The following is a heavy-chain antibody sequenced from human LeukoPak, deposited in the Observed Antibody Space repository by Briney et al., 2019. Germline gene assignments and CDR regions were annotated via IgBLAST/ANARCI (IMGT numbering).Heavy chain of an antibody. Sequence: GGPLTLYCAASGFTFSDYNMNWLRQAPGKGLEWVSYITNGGSTIHHADSVKGRFTISRDNAKKTLYLQMNSLRAEDTAVYYCARSIGLTGGGVDVWGQGTTVTVSS. CDR2: ITNGGSTI. CDR1: GFTFSDYN. V-gene: IGHV3-11*01. J-gene: IGHJ6*02. CDR3: ARSIGLTGGGVDV. D-gene: IGHD3-9*01.